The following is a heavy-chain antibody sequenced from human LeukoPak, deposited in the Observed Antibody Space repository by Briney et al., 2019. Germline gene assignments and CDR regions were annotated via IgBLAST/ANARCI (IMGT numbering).Heavy chain of an antibody. CDR3: ATLPAQVNMVRTWDPSFDP. V-gene: IGHV4-38-2*01. CDR1: GYSISSGYY. J-gene: IGHJ5*02. Sequence: SETLSLTCSVSGYSISSGYYWDWIRQPPGKGLEWIGSIYHSGNTYYNPSLKSRVTISVDTSKSQFSLKLSSVTAADTAVYYCATLPAQVNMVRTWDPSFDPWGQGTLVTVSS. CDR2: IYHSGNT. D-gene: IGHD3-10*01.